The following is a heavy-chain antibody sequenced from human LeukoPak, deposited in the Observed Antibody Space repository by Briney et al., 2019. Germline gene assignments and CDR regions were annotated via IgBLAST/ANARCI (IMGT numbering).Heavy chain of an antibody. D-gene: IGHD1-26*01. CDR3: ARDSADWSGSSTEGMDV. Sequence: PSETLSLTCAVYGGSFSGYYWSWIRQPPGKGPEWIGEINHSGSTNYNPSLKSRVTISVDTSKNQFSLKLSSVTAADTAVYYCARDSADWSGSSTEGMDVWGQGTTVTVSS. CDR2: INHSGST. J-gene: IGHJ6*02. V-gene: IGHV4-34*01. CDR1: GGSFSGYY.